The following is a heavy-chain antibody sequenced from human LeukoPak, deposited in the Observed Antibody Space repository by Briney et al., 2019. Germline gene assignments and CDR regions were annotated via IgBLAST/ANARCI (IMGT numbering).Heavy chain of an antibody. D-gene: IGHD3-3*01. CDR1: GFTFSDYY. J-gene: IGHJ6*03. Sequence: GGSLRLSCAASGFTFSDYYMSWIRQAPGKGLEWVSYISSSGNTIYYADSVKGRFTISRDNAKNSLYLQMNSLRAEDTAVYYCARGMTYITIFGVVIRPNYMDVWGRGTTVTVSS. CDR3: ARGMTYITIFGVVIRPNYMDV. CDR2: ISSSGNTI. V-gene: IGHV3-11*04.